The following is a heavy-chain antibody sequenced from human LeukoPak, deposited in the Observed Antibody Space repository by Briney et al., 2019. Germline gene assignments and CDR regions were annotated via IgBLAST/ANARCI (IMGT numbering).Heavy chain of an antibody. J-gene: IGHJ4*02. D-gene: IGHD5-12*01. CDR1: GFTFSSYA. CDR2: ISYDGSNK. V-gene: IGHV3-30-3*01. CDR3: ARDLWYSGYDPPY. Sequence: GRSLRLSCAASGFTFSSYAMHWVRQAPGKGLEWVAVISYDGSNKYYADSVKGRFTISRDNAKNSLYLQMNSLRAEDTAVYYCARDLWYSGYDPPYWGQGTLVTVSS.